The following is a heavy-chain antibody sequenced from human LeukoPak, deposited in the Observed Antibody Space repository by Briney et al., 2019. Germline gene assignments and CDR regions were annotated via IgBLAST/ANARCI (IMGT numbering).Heavy chain of an antibody. CDR1: GGSISSSDYY. CDR3: ARGVYYYGSGSYYTK. Sequence: SETLSLTCTVSGGSISSSDYYWGWIRQPPGKGLEWIGSFDHTGTTYYNPSLKSRVTTSVDTSNNQFSLRLSSVTAADTAVYYCARGVYYYGSGSYYTKWGQGTLVTVSS. J-gene: IGHJ4*02. V-gene: IGHV4-39*01. D-gene: IGHD3-10*01. CDR2: FDHTGTT.